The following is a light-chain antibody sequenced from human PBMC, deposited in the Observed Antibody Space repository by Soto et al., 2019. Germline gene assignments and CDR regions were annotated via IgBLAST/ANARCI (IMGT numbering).Light chain of an antibody. CDR1: SSNIGAGYD. CDR3: QSYDSSLSAYV. J-gene: IGLJ1*01. V-gene: IGLV1-40*01. Sequence: QSALTQPPSVSGAPGQRVTISCTGSSSNIGAGYDVHWYQQPPGTAPKLLIYGNSNRPSGVPDRFSGSKSGTSASLAITGLQAEDEADYYCQSYDSSLSAYVFATGTKLTVL. CDR2: GNS.